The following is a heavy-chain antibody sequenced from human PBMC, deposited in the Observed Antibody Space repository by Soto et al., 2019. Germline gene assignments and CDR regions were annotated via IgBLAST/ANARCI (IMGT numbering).Heavy chain of an antibody. CDR2: IYYSGST. D-gene: IGHD2-2*01. CDR1: GGSISSSSYY. J-gene: IGHJ4*02. CDR3: ARVGPVVPAARPLDY. V-gene: IGHV4-39*01. Sequence: QLQLQESGPGLVKPSETLSLTCTVSGGSISSSSYYWGWIRQPPGKGLEWIGSIYYSGSTYYNPSLKSRVTISVDTSKNQFSLKLSSVTAADTAVYYCARVGPVVPAARPLDYWGQGTLVTVSS.